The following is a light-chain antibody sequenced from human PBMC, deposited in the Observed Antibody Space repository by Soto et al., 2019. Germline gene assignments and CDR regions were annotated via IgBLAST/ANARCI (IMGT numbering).Light chain of an antibody. V-gene: IGKV3-20*01. CDR2: GAS. CDR1: QGICNTY. CDR3: QQFGVSSRT. Sequence: EIVLTQYTEPLSLSTGERATLSCRVSQGICNTYLAWYQQKPGQAPRLLIYGASFRATGIPDRFTGSGSGTDFTLTIIILEPEDFVVYYCQQFGVSSRTFGQGTNVAIK. J-gene: IGKJ1*01.